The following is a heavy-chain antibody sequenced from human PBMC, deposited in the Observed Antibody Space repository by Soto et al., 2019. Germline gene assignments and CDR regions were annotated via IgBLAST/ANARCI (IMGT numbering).Heavy chain of an antibody. CDR3: ARPQGSGWRFNALDF. D-gene: IGHD6-19*01. V-gene: IGHV1-69*13. CDR1: GGTFGRNA. Sequence: GASVKVSCKASGGTFGRNAINWVRQAPGQGPEWMGGIIPMFGTANHAQKFRDRIVITADESTNTAYLELNSLRYEDTAIYYCARPQGSGWRFNALDFWGQGTVVTVSS. J-gene: IGHJ3*01. CDR2: IIPMFGTA.